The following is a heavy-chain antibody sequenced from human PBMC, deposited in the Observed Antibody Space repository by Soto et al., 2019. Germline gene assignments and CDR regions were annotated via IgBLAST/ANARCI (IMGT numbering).Heavy chain of an antibody. Sequence: PRESRRPAWVASRFTFSRQVLSWVRQAPGKGLEWVSTINPSGDSTFYADSVKGRFTISRDNSKNTVYLQMNSLSVGDTAVYLCAKVDLSTAGSFDYWGQGALVTVSS. CDR3: AKVDLSTAGSFDY. D-gene: IGHD6-13*01. CDR1: RFTFSRQV. CDR2: INPSGDST. J-gene: IGHJ4*02. V-gene: IGHV3-23*01.